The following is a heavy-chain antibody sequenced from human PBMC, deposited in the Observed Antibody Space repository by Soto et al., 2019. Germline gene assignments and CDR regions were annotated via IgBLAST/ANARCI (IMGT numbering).Heavy chain of an antibody. V-gene: IGHV3-23*01. D-gene: IGHD2-8*01. CDR1: RFSFSSYE. CDR3: ARGGGYCTPTSCAIDS. Sequence: GSLRLSCVASRFSFSSYEMSWVRQAAGKGLEWVSRVSLTGDRTNYAGSVKGRFTVSRDNFKNTLYLEMDSLRPEDTAIYYCARGGGYCTPTSCAIDSWGRGTPVTSPQ. CDR2: VSLTGDRT. J-gene: IGHJ4*02.